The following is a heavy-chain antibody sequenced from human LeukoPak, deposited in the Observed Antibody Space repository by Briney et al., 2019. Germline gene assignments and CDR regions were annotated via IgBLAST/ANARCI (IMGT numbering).Heavy chain of an antibody. CDR2: ISVSGTTT. V-gene: IGHV3-48*03. CDR1: GFTFSSYE. D-gene: IGHD3-10*01. J-gene: IGHJ5*02. CDR3: ATTAREYGSGNWFDP. Sequence: GRSLRLSCAASGFTFSSYEMNWVRQAPGKGLEWVSYISVSGTTTYSADSVKGRFTISRANAKDSLYLQMNSLRVEDTAVYYCATTAREYGSGNWFDPWGQGTLVTVSS.